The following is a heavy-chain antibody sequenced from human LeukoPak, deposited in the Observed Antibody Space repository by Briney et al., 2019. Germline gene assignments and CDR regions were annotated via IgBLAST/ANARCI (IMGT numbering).Heavy chain of an antibody. CDR2: INPIGGGT. CDR3: VRESTGGLSFDH. D-gene: IGHD3-16*01. Sequence: ASVKVSCKASGYTFTGYYMHWVRQAPGQGLEWMGWINPIGGGTNYAQKFLGRVTMTRDMSISTVYMELSRLRSDDTAVYYCVRESTGGLSFDHWGQGTLVTVSS. CDR1: GYTFTGYY. J-gene: IGHJ4*02. V-gene: IGHV1-2*02.